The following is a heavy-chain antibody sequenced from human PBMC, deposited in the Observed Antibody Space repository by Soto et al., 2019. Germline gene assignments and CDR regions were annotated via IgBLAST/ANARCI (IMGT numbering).Heavy chain of an antibody. J-gene: IGHJ4*02. Sequence: PGGSLRLSCAASGFTFSNAWMNWVRQAPGKGLEWVGRIKSKTDGGTTDYAAPVKGRFTISRDDSKNTLYLQMNSLKTEDTAMFYCTTDTGLYDFWSGSSDYWGQGTLVTVSS. D-gene: IGHD3-3*01. CDR1: GFTFSNAW. CDR3: TTDTGLYDFWSGSSDY. CDR2: IKSKTDGGTT. V-gene: IGHV3-15*07.